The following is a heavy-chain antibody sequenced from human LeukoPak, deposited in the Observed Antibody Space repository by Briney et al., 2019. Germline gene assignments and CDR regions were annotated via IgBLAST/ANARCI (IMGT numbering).Heavy chain of an antibody. CDR1: GYTFTGYY. D-gene: IGHD1-26*01. CDR3: AKSRYSGNQSSAFDI. J-gene: IGHJ3*02. CDR2: INPNSGGT. Sequence: ASVKVSCKASGYTFTGYYMHWVRQAPGQGLEWMGRINPNSGGTNYAQKFQGRVTMTRDTSISTAYMELSRLRSDDTAVYYCAKSRYSGNQSSAFDIWGQGTMVTVSS. V-gene: IGHV1-2*06.